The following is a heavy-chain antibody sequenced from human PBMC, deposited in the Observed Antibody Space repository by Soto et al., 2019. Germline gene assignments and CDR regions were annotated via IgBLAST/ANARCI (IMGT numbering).Heavy chain of an antibody. D-gene: IGHD1-1*01. V-gene: IGHV1-18*01. CDR1: GYTFTSYG. J-gene: IGHJ6*02. CDR3: ARDGYWSDVTYYYYYYGMDV. Sequence: GASVKVSCKASGYTFTSYGISWVRQAPGQGLEWMGWISAYNGNTNYAQKLQGRVTMTTDTSTSTAYMELRSLRSDDTAVYYCARDGYWSDVTYYYYYYGMDVWGQGTTVTVSS. CDR2: ISAYNGNT.